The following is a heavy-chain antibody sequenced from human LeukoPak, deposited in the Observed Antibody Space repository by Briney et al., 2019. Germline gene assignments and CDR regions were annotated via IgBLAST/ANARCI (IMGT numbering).Heavy chain of an antibody. CDR2: INHSGST. V-gene: IGHV4-34*01. CDR3: ATASTGTGSGPSDY. D-gene: IGHD1-1*01. Sequence: SETLSLTCAVYGGSFSGYYWSWIRQPPGKGLEWIGEINHSGSTNYNPSLKSRVTISVDTSKNQFSLKLSSVTAADTAVYYCATASTGTGSGPSDYWGLGTLVTVSS. CDR1: GGSFSGYY. J-gene: IGHJ4*02.